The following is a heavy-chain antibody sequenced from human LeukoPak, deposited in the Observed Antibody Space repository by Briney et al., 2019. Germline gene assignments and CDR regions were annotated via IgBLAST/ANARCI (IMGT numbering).Heavy chain of an antibody. CDR1: GFTFDDYA. J-gene: IGHJ4*02. V-gene: IGHV3-9*03. CDR3: AKDIRKDYYDSRGLFDY. Sequence: GGSLRLSRAASGFTFDDYAMHWVRQAPGKGLEWVSGISWNSGSIGYADSVKGRFTISRDNAKNSLYLQMNSLRAEDMALYYCAKDIRKDYYDSRGLFDYWGQGTLVTVSS. D-gene: IGHD3-22*01. CDR2: ISWNSGSI.